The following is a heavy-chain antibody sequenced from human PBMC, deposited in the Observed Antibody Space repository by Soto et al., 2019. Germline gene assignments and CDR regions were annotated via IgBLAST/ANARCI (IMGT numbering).Heavy chain of an antibody. D-gene: IGHD3-9*01. Sequence: SETLSLTCTVSGGSISSYYWSWIRQPPGKGLEWIGYIYYSGSTNYNPSLKSRVTISVDTSKNQFSLKLGSVTAADTAVYYCARSRSPAYDILTGYYIAAPAFDYWGQGTLVTVSS. CDR2: IYYSGST. CDR3: ARSRSPAYDILTGYYIAAPAFDY. J-gene: IGHJ4*02. V-gene: IGHV4-59*01. CDR1: GGSISSYY.